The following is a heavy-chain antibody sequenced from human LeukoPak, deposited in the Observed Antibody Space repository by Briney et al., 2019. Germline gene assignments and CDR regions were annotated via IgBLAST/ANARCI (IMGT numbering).Heavy chain of an antibody. Sequence: GASVKVSCKASGYTFTSYAMNWVRQAPGQGLEWMGWINTNTGNPTYAQGFTGRFVFSLDTSVSTAYLQISSLKAEDAAVYYCARGGSLYYYGSGSYGPYWGQGTLVTVSS. CDR3: ARGGSLYYYGSGSYGPY. D-gene: IGHD3-10*01. V-gene: IGHV7-4-1*02. J-gene: IGHJ4*02. CDR2: INTNTGNP. CDR1: GYTFTSYA.